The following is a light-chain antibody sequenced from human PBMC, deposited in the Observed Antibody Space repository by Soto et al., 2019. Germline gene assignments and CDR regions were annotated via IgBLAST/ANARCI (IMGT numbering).Light chain of an antibody. CDR2: DAS. V-gene: IGKV1-17*01. Sequence: DIQMTQSPSSLSASVGDRVTITCRASQGIRNDLGWYQQKPGKAPNLLIYDASNLESGVPSRFSGSGSGTEFTLTISSLQPDDFATYYCQQYNDYSPWTFGQGTKVDIK. CDR1: QGIRND. CDR3: QQYNDYSPWT. J-gene: IGKJ1*01.